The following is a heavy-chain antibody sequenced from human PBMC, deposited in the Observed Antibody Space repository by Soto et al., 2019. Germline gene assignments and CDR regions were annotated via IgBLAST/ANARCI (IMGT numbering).Heavy chain of an antibody. V-gene: IGHV4-59*08. CDR1: GGSISSYY. D-gene: IGHD3-22*01. CDR3: MLGSGWKDFDY. Sequence: PSETLSLTCTVSGGSISSYYWSWIRQPPGKGLEWNGYIYYSGRTNYNTSLKSRVTKSVDTSKNQFSLKLSSVTAADTAVYYCMLGSGWKDFDYWGQGTLVTVSS. J-gene: IGHJ4*02. CDR2: IYYSGRT.